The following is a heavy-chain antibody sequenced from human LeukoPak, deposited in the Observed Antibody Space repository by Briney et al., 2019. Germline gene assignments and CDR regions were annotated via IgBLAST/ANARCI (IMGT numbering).Heavy chain of an antibody. CDR1: GGTFSSYA. CDR3: ARDNTAMVSGKDV. V-gene: IGHV1-69*04. D-gene: IGHD5-18*01. Sequence: GSSVKVSCKASGGTFSSYAISWVRQAPGQGLEWMGRIIPILGIANYAQKFQGRVTITADKSTSTAYMELSSLRSEDTAVYYCARDNTAMVSGKDVWGQGTTVTVSS. CDR2: IIPILGIA. J-gene: IGHJ6*02.